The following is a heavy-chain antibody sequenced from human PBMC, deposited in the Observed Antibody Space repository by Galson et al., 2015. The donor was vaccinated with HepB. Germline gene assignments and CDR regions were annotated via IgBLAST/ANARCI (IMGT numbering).Heavy chain of an antibody. V-gene: IGHV1-18*01. CDR1: GYTFTSYG. Sequence: SVKVSCKASGYTFTSYGISWVRQAPGQGLEWMGWISAYNGNTNYAQKLQGRVTMTTDTSTSTAYMELRSLRSDDTAVYYCARDIEVVRFGELLGYMDVWGKGTSVTVSS. D-gene: IGHD3-10*01. CDR2: ISAYNGNT. J-gene: IGHJ6*03. CDR3: ARDIEVVRFGELLGYMDV.